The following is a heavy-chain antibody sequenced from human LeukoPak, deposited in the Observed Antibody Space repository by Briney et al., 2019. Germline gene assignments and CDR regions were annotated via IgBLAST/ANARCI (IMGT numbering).Heavy chain of an antibody. J-gene: IGHJ1*01. CDR3: ARGADDSSGFDPAGYFPH. CDR1: GYNFTIYY. CDR2: INPSDGGT. Sequence: ASVKVSCKASGYNFTIYYMHWVRQAPGQGLEWMGIINPSDGGTYYAENFQGRVTMTKDTSTSTVYMELSSLRSEDTAFYYCARGADDSSGFDPAGYFPHWGQGTLVTVSS. V-gene: IGHV1-46*01. D-gene: IGHD3-22*01.